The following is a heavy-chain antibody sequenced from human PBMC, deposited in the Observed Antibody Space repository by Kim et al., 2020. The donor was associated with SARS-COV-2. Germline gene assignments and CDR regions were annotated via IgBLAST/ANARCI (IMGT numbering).Heavy chain of an antibody. V-gene: IGHV1-18*01. Sequence: AEKLQGRVTMTTDTSTSTAYMELRSLRFDDTAVYYCARENGSGSYYPFDYWGQGTLVTVSS. CDR3: ARENGSGSYYPFDY. J-gene: IGHJ4*02. D-gene: IGHD3-10*01.